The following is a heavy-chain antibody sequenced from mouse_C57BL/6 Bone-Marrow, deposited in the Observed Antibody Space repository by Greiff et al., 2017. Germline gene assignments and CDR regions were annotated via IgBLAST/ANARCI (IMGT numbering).Heavy chain of an antibody. J-gene: IGHJ1*03. CDR2: ISPSTGGT. V-gene: IGHV1-42*01. CDR1: GYSFTGYY. CDR3: VRRGSPYWYFDV. Sequence: KQSGPELVKPGASVKISCKASGYSFTGYYMNWVKQSPEKSLEWIGEISPSTGGTTYNQKFKAKATLTVDKSSSTAYMQLKSLTSEDSAVYYCVRRGSPYWYFDVWGTGTTVTVSS.